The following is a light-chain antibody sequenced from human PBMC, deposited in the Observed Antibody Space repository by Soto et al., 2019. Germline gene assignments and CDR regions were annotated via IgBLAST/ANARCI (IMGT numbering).Light chain of an antibody. CDR2: GAS. Sequence: EIVLTQSPGTLSLSPGERAPLSCRASQSVSSNYLAWYQQMPGQATRLLISGASSRASEIPDMISVSGSGTDFTLIISRLEPEDLAVYYCEQYGSSPPTFGQGNKVEIK. CDR1: QSVSSNY. V-gene: IGKV3-20*01. J-gene: IGKJ1*01. CDR3: EQYGSSPPT.